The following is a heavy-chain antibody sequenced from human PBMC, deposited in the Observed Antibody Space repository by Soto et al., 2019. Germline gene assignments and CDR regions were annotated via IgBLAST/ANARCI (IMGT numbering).Heavy chain of an antibody. CDR2: IYPSDSDT. V-gene: IGHV5-51*01. Sequence: EVQLVQSGTEVKRPGESLKISCEGSGYNFPNYWLDWVRQLPGNAPEWMGLIYPSDSDTRYNSSFQGQVTISADKSINTAYLQWSSLQASDSAMYYCARSYGGLYYFDYWGQGSLVIVSA. J-gene: IGHJ4*02. CDR1: GYNFPNYW. CDR3: ARSYGGLYYFDY. D-gene: IGHD4-17*01.